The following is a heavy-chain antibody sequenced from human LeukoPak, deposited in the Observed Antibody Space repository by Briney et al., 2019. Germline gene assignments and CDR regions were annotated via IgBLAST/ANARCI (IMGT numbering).Heavy chain of an antibody. D-gene: IGHD2-2*01. V-gene: IGHV5-10-1*01. J-gene: IGHJ3*02. CDR1: GYSFTSYW. CDR3: ARTCSSTSCYLDAFDI. Sequence: RTGESLKISCKGSGYSFTSYWISWVRQMPGKGLEWMGRIDPSDSYTNYSPSFQGHVTISADKSISTAYLQWSSLKASDTAMYYCARTCSSTSCYLDAFDIWGQGTMVTVSS. CDR2: IDPSDSYT.